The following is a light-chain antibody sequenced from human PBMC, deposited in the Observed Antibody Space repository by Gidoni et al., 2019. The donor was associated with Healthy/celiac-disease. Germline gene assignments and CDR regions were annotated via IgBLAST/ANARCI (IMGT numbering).Light chain of an antibody. CDR3: QQYGSSPPT. V-gene: IGKV3-20*01. CDR2: GAS. Sequence: EIVLKQSPGTLSLSPGERATLSCRASQSVSSSYLAWYQQKPGQAPMLLIYGASSRATGIPDRFSGSGSGTDFTLTISRLEPEDFAVYYCQQYGSSPPTFGQGTKVEIK. J-gene: IGKJ1*01. CDR1: QSVSSSY.